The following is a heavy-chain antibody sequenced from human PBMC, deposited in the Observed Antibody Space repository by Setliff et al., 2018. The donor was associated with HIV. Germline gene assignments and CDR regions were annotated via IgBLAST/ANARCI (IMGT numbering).Heavy chain of an antibody. CDR3: ARDLGSGSYYRFDS. CDR1: GFTFSSYA. Sequence: GGSLRLSCKASGFTFSSYAIHWVRQAPGMGLEWVAFISYDGINKYYADSVKGRFTISRDISEDTVSLQMNSLKVEVTAVYYCARDLGSGSYYRFDSWGQGTVVTVSS. D-gene: IGHD3-10*01. V-gene: IGHV3-30*04. J-gene: IGHJ4*02. CDR2: ISYDGINK.